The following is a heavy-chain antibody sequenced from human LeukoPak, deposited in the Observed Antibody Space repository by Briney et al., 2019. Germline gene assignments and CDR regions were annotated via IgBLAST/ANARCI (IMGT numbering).Heavy chain of an antibody. D-gene: IGHD3-10*01. J-gene: IGHJ4*02. Sequence: GGSLRLSCAASGFTFSSYEMNWVRQAPGKGLEWVSYISSSGSTIYYADSVKGRFTISRDNAKNSLYLQMNSLRAEDTAVYYCARGGSGSYYSSPYFDYWGQGTLVTVSS. V-gene: IGHV3-48*03. CDR3: ARGGSGSYYSSPYFDY. CDR1: GFTFSSYE. CDR2: ISSSGSTI.